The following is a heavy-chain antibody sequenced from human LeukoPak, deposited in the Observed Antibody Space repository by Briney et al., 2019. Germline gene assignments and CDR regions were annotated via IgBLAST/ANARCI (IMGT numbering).Heavy chain of an antibody. Sequence: PGGSLKLSCAASGFTVITNYMNWVRQAPGKGLEWVSVIYSGGGTYYADSVKGRFTISRDNAKNSLYLQMNSLRAEDTALYYCAPWGGSLGVDYWGQGTLVTVSS. D-gene: IGHD1-26*01. CDR1: GFTVITNY. CDR3: APWGGSLGVDY. J-gene: IGHJ4*02. V-gene: IGHV3-53*05. CDR2: IYSGGGT.